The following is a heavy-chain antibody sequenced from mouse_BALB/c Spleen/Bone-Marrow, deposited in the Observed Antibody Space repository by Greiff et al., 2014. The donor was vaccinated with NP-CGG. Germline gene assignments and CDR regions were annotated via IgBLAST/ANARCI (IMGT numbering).Heavy chain of an antibody. Sequence: EVKVEESGPGLVKPSQTVSLTCTVTGISITTGNYRWSWIRQFPGNNLEWIGYIYYSGTITYNPSLTSRITITRDTSKNQFFLEMNSLTAEDTATYYCARDGNYAMDYWGQGTSVTVSS. CDR3: ARDGNYAMDY. V-gene: IGHV3-5*02. CDR2: IYYSGTI. D-gene: IGHD1-1*02. CDR1: GISITTGNYR. J-gene: IGHJ4*01.